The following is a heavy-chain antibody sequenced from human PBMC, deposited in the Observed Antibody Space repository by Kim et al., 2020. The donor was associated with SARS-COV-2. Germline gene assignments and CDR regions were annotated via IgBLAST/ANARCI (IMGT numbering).Heavy chain of an antibody. Sequence: SVKVSCKASGGTFSSYAISWVRQAPGQGLEWMGRIIPILGIANYAQKFQGRVTITADKSTSTAYMELSSLRSEDTAVYYCARGPGLGGDQFDYWGQGTLVTVSS. CDR3: ARGPGLGGDQFDY. CDR2: IIPILGIA. J-gene: IGHJ4*02. D-gene: IGHD6-25*01. CDR1: GGTFSSYA. V-gene: IGHV1-69*04.